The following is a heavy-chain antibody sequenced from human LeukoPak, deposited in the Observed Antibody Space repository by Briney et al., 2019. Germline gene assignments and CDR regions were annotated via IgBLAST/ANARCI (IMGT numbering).Heavy chain of an antibody. D-gene: IGHD3-3*01. Sequence: SGTLSLTCAVYGGSFSGYYWSWIRQPPGKGLEWIGEINHSGSTNYNPSLKSRVTISVDTSKNQFSLKLSSVTAADTAVYYCARRRYYDFWSGPGAFDIWGQGTMVTVSS. CDR1: GGSFSGYY. CDR2: INHSGST. J-gene: IGHJ3*02. V-gene: IGHV4-34*01. CDR3: ARRRYYDFWSGPGAFDI.